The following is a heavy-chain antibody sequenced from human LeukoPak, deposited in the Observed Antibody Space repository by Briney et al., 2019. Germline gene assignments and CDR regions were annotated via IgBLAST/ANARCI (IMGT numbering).Heavy chain of an antibody. J-gene: IGHJ4*02. CDR2: ISTDGNIT. V-gene: IGHV3-23*01. CDR3: AKPLDSDYDTVDY. Sequence: GGSLRLSCVASGFVFSSYAMSWVRQAPGKGLEWVSGISTDGNITYYADSVKGRFTIARDNSKNMLYLNMNSLRAEDTAVYYCAKPLDSDYDTVDYWGQGTLVTVSS. CDR1: GFVFSSYA. D-gene: IGHD5-12*01.